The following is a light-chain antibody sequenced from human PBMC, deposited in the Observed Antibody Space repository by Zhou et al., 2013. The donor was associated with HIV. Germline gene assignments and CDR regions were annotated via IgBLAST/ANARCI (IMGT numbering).Light chain of an antibody. CDR1: SSNIASNF. J-gene: IGLJ2*01. Sequence: QSVLTQPPSVSAAPGQRVTISCSGSSSNIASNFVCWFQQLPGKAPKLLIHEDNQRPSGIPDRFSASKSGTSVTLAITGLQTGDEGDYYCQTWDRSLSAVVFGGGTKLTVL. CDR2: EDN. CDR3: QTWDRSLSAVV. V-gene: IGLV1-51*02.